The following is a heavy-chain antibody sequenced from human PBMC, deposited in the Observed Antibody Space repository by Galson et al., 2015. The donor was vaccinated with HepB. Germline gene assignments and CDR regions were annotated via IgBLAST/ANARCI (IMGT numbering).Heavy chain of an antibody. CDR3: ARGGSCSSTSCYVKSYYYGMDV. J-gene: IGHJ6*02. Sequence: SVKVSCKASGYTFTSYGISWVRQAPGQGLEWMGWISAYNGNTNYAQKLQGRVTMTTDTSTSTAYMELRSLRSDDTAVYYCARGGSCSSTSCYVKSYYYGMDVWGQGTTVTVSS. V-gene: IGHV1-18*04. D-gene: IGHD2-2*01. CDR2: ISAYNGNT. CDR1: GYTFTSYG.